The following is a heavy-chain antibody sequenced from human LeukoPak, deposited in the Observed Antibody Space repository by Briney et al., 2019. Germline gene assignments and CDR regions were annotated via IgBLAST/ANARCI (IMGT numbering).Heavy chain of an antibody. CDR3: ARAVGVRNYYDSSGYYSGIFFDY. D-gene: IGHD3-22*01. CDR2: INPSGGST. V-gene: IGHV1-46*01. J-gene: IGHJ4*02. CDR1: GYTFTSYY. Sequence: GASVKVSCKASGYTFTSYYMHWVRQAPGQGLEWMGIINPSGGSTSYAQKFQGRVTMTRDTSTSTVYMELSSLRSEDTAVYYCARAVGVRNYYDSSGYYSGIFFDYWGQGTLVTVSS.